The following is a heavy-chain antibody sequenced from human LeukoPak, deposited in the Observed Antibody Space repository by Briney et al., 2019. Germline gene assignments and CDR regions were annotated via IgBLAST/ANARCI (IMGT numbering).Heavy chain of an antibody. CDR1: GFTFSSYA. CDR3: AREGLRIAAADFPYNWFDP. J-gene: IGHJ5*02. CDR2: ISYDGSNK. Sequence: GGSLRLSCAASGFTFSSYAMHWVRQAPGKGLEWVAVISYDGSNKYYADSVKGRFTISRDNSKNTLYLQMNSLRAEDTAVYYCAREGLRIAAADFPYNWFDPWGQGTLVTVSS. V-gene: IGHV3-30-3*01. D-gene: IGHD6-13*01.